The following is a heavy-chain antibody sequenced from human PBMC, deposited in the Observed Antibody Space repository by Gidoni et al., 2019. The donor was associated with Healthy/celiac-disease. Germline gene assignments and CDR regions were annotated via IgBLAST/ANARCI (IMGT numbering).Heavy chain of an antibody. D-gene: IGHD3-9*01. J-gene: IGHJ3*02. Sequence: QLQLQESGPGLVKPSETLSLTCTVSGGSISSSSYYWGWIRQPPGKGLEWIGSIYYSGSTYYNPSLKSRVTISVDTSKNQFSLKLSSVTAADTAVYYCARLVLTGYHHGAFDIWGQGTMVTVSS. CDR1: GGSISSSSYY. CDR3: ARLVLTGYHHGAFDI. CDR2: IYYSGST. V-gene: IGHV4-39*01.